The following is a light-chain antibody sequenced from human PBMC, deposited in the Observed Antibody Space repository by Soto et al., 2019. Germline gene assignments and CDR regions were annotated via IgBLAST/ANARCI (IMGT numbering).Light chain of an antibody. J-gene: IGLJ2*01. V-gene: IGLV2-14*01. CDR1: SSDIGAYNY. CDR2: DVS. CDR3: SSYTTSSTQV. Sequence: QSALTQPASVSGSPGQSITISCTGTSSDIGAYNYVSWYQQYPDKAPKIMIYDVSNRPSGVSNRFSGSKSGDTSSLTISGRQAEDEADYYCSSYTTSSTQVFGGGTKVTVL.